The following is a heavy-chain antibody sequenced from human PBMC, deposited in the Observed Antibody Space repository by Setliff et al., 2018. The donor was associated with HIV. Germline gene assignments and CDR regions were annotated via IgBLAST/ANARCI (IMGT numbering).Heavy chain of an antibody. CDR3: AKEGHNILRYYNWLSAEWLDY. CDR1: GFTLNNYA. CDR2: ISASGDDT. V-gene: IGHV3-23*01. Sequence: PGGSLRLSCAASGFTLNNYAMTWVRQAPGKGLEWVSAISASGDDTFYADSVKGRFTIARDKSKNTLYLQMSSLRAEDTAVYYCAKEGHNILRYYNWLSAEWLDYWGQGTLVTVSS. J-gene: IGHJ4*02. D-gene: IGHD3-9*01.